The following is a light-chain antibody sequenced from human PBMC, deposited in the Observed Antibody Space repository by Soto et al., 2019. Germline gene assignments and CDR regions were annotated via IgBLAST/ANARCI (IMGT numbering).Light chain of an antibody. CDR2: GAS. CDR1: QSVRSN. CDR3: QQYNNWPIT. J-gene: IGKJ5*01. Sequence: EIVMTQSPATLSVSPGERATLSCRASQSVRSNLAWYQQKPCQAPRLLIYGASTRATGIPARFSGSGSGTDFTLTISSLEPEDFAVYYCQQYNNWPITFGQGTRLEIK. V-gene: IGKV3-15*01.